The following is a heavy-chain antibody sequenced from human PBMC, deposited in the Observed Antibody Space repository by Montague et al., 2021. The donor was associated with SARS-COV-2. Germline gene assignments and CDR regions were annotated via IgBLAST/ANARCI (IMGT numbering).Heavy chain of an antibody. CDR1: GGSISSHY. V-gene: IGHV4-59*11. Sequence: SETLSLTCAVSGGSISSHYWSFIRQPPGKGLEWIAYINYSGGTNYNPSLKSRVTTSVDTSKNHFSLQLRSVTPADTAVYFCARATSVRGAVNWFDPRGQGTLVTVSS. CDR3: ARATSVRGAVNWFDP. CDR2: INYSGGT. D-gene: IGHD3-10*01. J-gene: IGHJ5*02.